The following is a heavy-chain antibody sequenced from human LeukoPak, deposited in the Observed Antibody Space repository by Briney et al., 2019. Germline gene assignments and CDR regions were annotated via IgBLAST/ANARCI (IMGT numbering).Heavy chain of an antibody. CDR1: GDIVSSNSAA. CDR2: TYYSSKWYN. CDR3: ARGAVAVRNAFDI. V-gene: IGHV6-1*01. J-gene: IGHJ3*02. D-gene: IGHD6-19*01. Sequence: SQTLSLTCALSGDIVSSNSAAWNWIRQSPSRGLEWLARTYYSSKWYNDYAVSVKSRITINPDTSKNQFSLQLNSVTPEDTALYYCARGAVAVRNAFDIWGQGTMVTVSS.